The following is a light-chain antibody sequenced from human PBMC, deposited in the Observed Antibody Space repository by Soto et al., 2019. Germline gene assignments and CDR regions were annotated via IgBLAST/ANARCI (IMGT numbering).Light chain of an antibody. CDR1: SSNIGAGYA. CDR3: QSYDSSLSGHVV. J-gene: IGLJ2*01. CDR2: NND. V-gene: IGLV1-40*01. Sequence: QSVLTQPPSVSGAPGQRVTISCTGSSSNIGAGYAVHWYQQLPGTAPKLLIYNNDNRPSGVPDRFSGSKSGTSASLAITGLQAEDEADYYCQSYDSSLSGHVVFGGGTKLTVL.